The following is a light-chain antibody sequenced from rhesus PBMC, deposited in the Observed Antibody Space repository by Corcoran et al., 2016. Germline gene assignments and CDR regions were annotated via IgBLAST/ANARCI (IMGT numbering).Light chain of an antibody. CDR2: KAS. J-gene: IGKJ2*01. V-gene: IGKV1-16*01. CDR1: QSISSW. Sequence: DIQMTQSPSSLSASVGDKVTSTCQASQSISSWLAWYQHKPGKAPKPLIYKASSLESGVPSRYRGSGAGTDFTLTISRLQPEDFATYCCQQYNSAPYSFGQGTKVEIK. CDR3: QQYNSAPYS.